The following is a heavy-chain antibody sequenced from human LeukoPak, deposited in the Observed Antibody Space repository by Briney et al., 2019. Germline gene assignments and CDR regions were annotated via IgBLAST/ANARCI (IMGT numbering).Heavy chain of an antibody. CDR3: AKGGVVVPAAFYFDY. J-gene: IGHJ4*02. D-gene: IGHD2-2*01. CDR2: ISWNSGSI. CDR1: GLTFSSHW. V-gene: IGHV3-9*01. Sequence: GGSLRLSCAASGLTFSSHWMHWVRQAPGKGLEWVSGISWNSGSIGYADSVKGRFTISRDNAKNSLYLQMNSLRPEDTALYYCAKGGVVVPAAFYFDYWGQGTLVTVSS.